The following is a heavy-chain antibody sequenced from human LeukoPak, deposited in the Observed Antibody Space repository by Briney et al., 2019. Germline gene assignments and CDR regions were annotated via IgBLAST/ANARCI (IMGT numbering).Heavy chain of an antibody. D-gene: IGHD3-3*01. CDR3: ARDAGTSYYDFWSGHAYYFDY. CDR1: GYTFTSYG. J-gene: IGHJ4*02. CDR2: INPNSGGT. V-gene: IGHV1-2*02. Sequence: ASVKVSCKASGYTFTSYGISWVRQAPGQGLEWMGWINPNSGGTNYAQKFQGRVTMTRDTSISTAYMELSRLRSDDTAVYYCARDAGTSYYDFWSGHAYYFDYWGQGTLVTVSS.